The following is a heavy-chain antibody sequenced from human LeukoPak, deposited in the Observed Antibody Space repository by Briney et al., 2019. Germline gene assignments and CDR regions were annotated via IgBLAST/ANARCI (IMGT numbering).Heavy chain of an antibody. Sequence: SETLSLTCNVSGYSISSGYYWGWIRQPPGKGLEWIGSIHHSGRTYYNPSLKSRVTISVDTSKNQFSLKLSSVTAADTAVYYXXXXXXXXLASRLFDPWGQGTLVTVSS. J-gene: IGHJ5*02. CDR3: XXXXXXXLASRLFDP. CDR1: GYSISSGYY. D-gene: IGHD3-3*01. V-gene: IGHV4-38-2*02. CDR2: IHHSGRT.